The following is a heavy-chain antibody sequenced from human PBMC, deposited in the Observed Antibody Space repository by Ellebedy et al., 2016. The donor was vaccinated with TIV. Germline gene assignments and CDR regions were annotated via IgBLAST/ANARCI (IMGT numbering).Heavy chain of an antibody. Sequence: GESLKISCAASGFTFGSYGMHWVRQAPGKGLESVAGIWYDGTNKYYADSVKGRFTISRDNSKNTLSLQMSSLRAEDTAVYYCARDLWQLHFDHFFDYWGQGTLVTVSS. J-gene: IGHJ4*02. CDR3: ARDLWQLHFDHFFDY. CDR1: GFTFGSYG. V-gene: IGHV3-33*01. CDR2: IWYDGTNK. D-gene: IGHD3-9*01.